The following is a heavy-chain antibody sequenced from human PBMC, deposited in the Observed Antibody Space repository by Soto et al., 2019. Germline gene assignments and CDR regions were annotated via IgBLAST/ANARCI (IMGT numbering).Heavy chain of an antibody. V-gene: IGHV1-18*01. CDR1: GYTFTRSG. Sequence: ASVKVSCKASGYTFTRSGISWVRQAPGQGLEWTGWISTYNGDTNYADSVKGRFTISRDNSKNTLYLQMNSLRAEDTAVYYCAKDRIAMIVVVSTGYGMDVWGQGTTVTVSS. J-gene: IGHJ6*02. D-gene: IGHD3-22*01. CDR2: ISTYNGDT. CDR3: AKDRIAMIVVVSTGYGMDV.